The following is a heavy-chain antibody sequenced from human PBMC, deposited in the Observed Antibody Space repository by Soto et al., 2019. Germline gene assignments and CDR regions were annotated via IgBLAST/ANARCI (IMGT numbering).Heavy chain of an antibody. V-gene: IGHV1-69*06. CDR3: ASPGDGRPLPNYYYYGMDV. CDR2: IIPIFGTA. Sequence: QVQLVQSGAEVKKPGSSVKVSCKASGGTFSSYAISWVRQAPGQGLEWMGGIIPIFGTANYAQKFQGRVTITADKSTSTAYMELSSLRSEDTAVYYCASPGDGRPLPNYYYYGMDVWGQGTTVTVSS. J-gene: IGHJ6*02. D-gene: IGHD3-10*01. CDR1: GGTFSSYA.